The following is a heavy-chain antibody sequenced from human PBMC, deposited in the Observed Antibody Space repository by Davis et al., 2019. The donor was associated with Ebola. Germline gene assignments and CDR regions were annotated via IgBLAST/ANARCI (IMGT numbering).Heavy chain of an antibody. V-gene: IGHV4-59*12. Sequence: MPSETLSLTCTVSGGSIRNYYWSWIRQPPGKGLEWIGYIYYRGSPTYNPSPKSRVTMSVDTSKKQFSLKLTSVTAADTAVYYCARDLRDYYYGMDVWGKGTTVTVSS. D-gene: IGHD4-17*01. CDR1: GGSIRNYY. CDR3: ARDLRDYYYGMDV. CDR2: IYYRGSP. J-gene: IGHJ6*04.